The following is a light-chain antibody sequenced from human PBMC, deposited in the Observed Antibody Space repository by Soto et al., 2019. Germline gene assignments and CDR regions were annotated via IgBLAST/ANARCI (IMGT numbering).Light chain of an antibody. CDR2: KAS. CDR3: QQYNSYSWT. CDR1: QRIISW. J-gene: IGKJ1*01. Sequence: DIQMTQSPSTLSASVGDRVTITCRASQRIISWLAWYQKKPGKAPKLLIYKASSLEIGVPSRFSGSGSGTEFSLTISSLQPDDFATYYCQQYNSYSWTFGQGTKV. V-gene: IGKV1-5*03.